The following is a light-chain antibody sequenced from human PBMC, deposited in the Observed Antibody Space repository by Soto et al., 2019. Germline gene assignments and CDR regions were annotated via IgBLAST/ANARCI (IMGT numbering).Light chain of an antibody. J-gene: IGKJ2*01. CDR2: GAS. CDR1: QSVSTN. CDR3: QQYTNWPPYT. Sequence: EIVMTQSPATLSVSPGERATLSCRASQSVSTNLAWYQQKPGQSPRLLIYGASTRATGIPARFSGSGSETEFTLTISSLQSEAFAVYYCQQYTNWPPYTFCQGTNLEIK. V-gene: IGKV3-15*01.